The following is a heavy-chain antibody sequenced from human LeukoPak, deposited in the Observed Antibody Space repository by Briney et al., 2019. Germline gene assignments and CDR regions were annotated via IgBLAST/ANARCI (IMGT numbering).Heavy chain of an antibody. J-gene: IGHJ4*02. CDR2: ISAYNGNT. Sequence: ASVKVSCKASGYTFTSYGISWVRQAPGQGLEWMGWISAYNGNTHYAQKLQGRVTMTTDTSTSTAYMELTSLRSDDTAVYYCASFSPTTATFDYWGQGTLVTVSS. V-gene: IGHV1-18*01. CDR1: GYTFTSYG. CDR3: ASFSPTTATFDY. D-gene: IGHD1-26*01.